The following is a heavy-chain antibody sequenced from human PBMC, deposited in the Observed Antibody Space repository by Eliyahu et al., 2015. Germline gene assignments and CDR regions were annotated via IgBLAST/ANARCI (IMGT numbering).Heavy chain of an antibody. CDR1: GFPFXDYG. CDR2: ISYDGSNK. J-gene: IGHJ3*02. CDR3: ARVEGGTYYGAFDI. D-gene: IGHD1-26*01. V-gene: IGHV3-30*03. Sequence: QVQLAESGGGVVQPGXSLRLSCAAXGFPFXDYGIHWVRQAPGKGLEWVAIISYDGSNKYYADSVKGRFTISRDNSKNTLYLQMNSLRVEDTAVYYCARVEGGTYYGAFDIWGQGTLVTVSS.